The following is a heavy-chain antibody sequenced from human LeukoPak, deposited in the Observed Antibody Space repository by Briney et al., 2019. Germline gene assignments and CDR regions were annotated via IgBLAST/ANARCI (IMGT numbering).Heavy chain of an antibody. Sequence: GEPLKISCKGSGYSLTSYWIGWVRQMPGKGLEWMGIIYPGDSDTRYSPSFQGQVTVSADKSISTAYLQWSSLKASDTAMYYCARAHGSGSYYNQLPAYYMDVWGKGTTVTVSS. CDR2: IYPGDSDT. CDR3: ARAHGSGSYYNQLPAYYMDV. D-gene: IGHD3-10*01. V-gene: IGHV5-51*01. J-gene: IGHJ6*03. CDR1: GYSLTSYW.